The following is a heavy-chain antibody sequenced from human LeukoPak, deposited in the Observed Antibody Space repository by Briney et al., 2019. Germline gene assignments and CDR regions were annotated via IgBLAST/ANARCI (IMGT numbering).Heavy chain of an antibody. CDR2: IKQDGSEK. D-gene: IGHD6-13*01. Sequence: GGSLRLSCAASGFTFSSYWMSWVRQAPGKGLEWVANIKQDGSEKYYVDSVKGRFTISRDNSKNTLYLQMNSLRAEDTAVYYCACSSSWRNTWFDPWGQGTLVTVSS. V-gene: IGHV3-7*03. CDR3: ACSSSWRNTWFDP. CDR1: GFTFSSYW. J-gene: IGHJ5*02.